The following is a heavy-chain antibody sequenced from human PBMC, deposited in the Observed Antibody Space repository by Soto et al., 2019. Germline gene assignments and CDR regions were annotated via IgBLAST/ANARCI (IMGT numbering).Heavy chain of an antibody. CDR2: VNHAGGT. V-gene: IGHV4-34*02. D-gene: IGHD1-26*01. CDR1: GGSFNDFY. CDR3: ARRGRYGGRSYTG. J-gene: IGHJ4*02. Sequence: QMHIQQWGAGLLKPSETLSLTCAVSGGSFNDFYWNWVRQPPGEGLEWIGEVNHAGGTDYNPSLKSRVTISEDRSKNQRSLRLKAVTAADTATYYCARRGRYGGRSYTGWGQGTLFTVS.